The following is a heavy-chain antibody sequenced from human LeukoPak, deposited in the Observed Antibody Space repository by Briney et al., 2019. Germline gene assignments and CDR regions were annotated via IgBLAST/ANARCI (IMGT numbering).Heavy chain of an antibody. Sequence: PGGSLRLSCAASEFTFTNFWMSWVRQAPGKGLEWVANTNRDGSEKYSVDSVTGRVTISRDNAMNFLYLQLNSLRVDDTAVYYCARDSASCRGCAFDIWGQGTVVTVSS. CDR2: TNRDGSEK. CDR3: ARDSASCRGCAFDI. V-gene: IGHV3-7*01. CDR1: EFTFTNFW. D-gene: IGHD2-2*01. J-gene: IGHJ3*02.